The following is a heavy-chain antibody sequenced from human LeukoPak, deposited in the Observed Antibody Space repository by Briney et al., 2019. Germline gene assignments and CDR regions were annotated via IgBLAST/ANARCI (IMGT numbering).Heavy chain of an antibody. CDR2: IYPGDSDT. Sequence: GESLKISCKGSGYIFTSYWIGWVRQMPGKGLEWMGIIYPGDSDTRYTPSFQGQATISADKSISTAYLQWSSLKASDTAMYYCARRSCSSTSCYGGHRWFDPWGQGTLVTVSS. J-gene: IGHJ5*02. D-gene: IGHD2-2*01. V-gene: IGHV5-51*01. CDR1: GYIFTSYW. CDR3: ARRSCSSTSCYGGHRWFDP.